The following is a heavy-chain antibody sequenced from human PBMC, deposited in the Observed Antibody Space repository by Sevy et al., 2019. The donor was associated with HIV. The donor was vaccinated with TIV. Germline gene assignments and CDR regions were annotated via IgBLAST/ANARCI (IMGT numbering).Heavy chain of an antibody. CDR2: IYYSGTT. D-gene: IGHD2-2*01. CDR1: GVSLSSGGYY. J-gene: IGHJ4*02. Sequence: SETLSLTCTVSGVSLSSGGYYWSWIRQHPGEGLEWIGYIYYSGTTYYRPSLKTRVTISLDTSENQFSLQLSSVTAADTAVYYCARVLIPASAMDYWAQGILVTVSS. CDR3: ARVLIPASAMDY. V-gene: IGHV4-31*03.